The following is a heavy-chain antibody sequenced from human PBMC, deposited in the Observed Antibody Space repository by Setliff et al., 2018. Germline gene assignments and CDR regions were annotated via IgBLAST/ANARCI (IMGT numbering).Heavy chain of an antibody. CDR3: AGNNAHLEWLFAWFDP. CDR2: IYYSGRT. D-gene: IGHD3-3*01. V-gene: IGHV4-39*07. Sequence: LSLTCTVSGGSIRSSSYYWGWIRPPPGKGREWIGSIYYSGRTYYNPSLKSRVTISVDTSKNQFSLKLSSVTAADTAVYYCAGNNAHLEWLFAWFDPWGQGTLVTVSS. J-gene: IGHJ5*02. CDR1: GGSIRSSSYY.